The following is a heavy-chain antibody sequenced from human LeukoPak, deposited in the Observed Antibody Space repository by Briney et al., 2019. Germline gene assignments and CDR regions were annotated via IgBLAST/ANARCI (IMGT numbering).Heavy chain of an antibody. Sequence: GGSLRLSCAASGFSFSAYGMTWVRQAPGKGLEWVSGISGSGGSTYYADSVKGRFTISRDNSKNTLYLQMNSLRAEDTAVYYCAKAWGSCWYLDYWGQGTLVTVSS. J-gene: IGHJ4*02. D-gene: IGHD3-16*01. CDR2: ISGSGGST. CDR3: AKAWGSCWYLDY. V-gene: IGHV3-23*01. CDR1: GFSFSAYG.